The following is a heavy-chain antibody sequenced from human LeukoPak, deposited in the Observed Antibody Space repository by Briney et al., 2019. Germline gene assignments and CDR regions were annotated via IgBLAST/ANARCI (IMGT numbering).Heavy chain of an antibody. D-gene: IGHD3-10*01. CDR1: GFTFSSYA. J-gene: IGHJ4*02. CDR3: ARDYYGSGSRSALDY. V-gene: IGHV3-30-3*01. CDR2: ISYDGSNK. Sequence: GGSLRLSCAASGFTFSSYAMHWVRQAPGKGLEWVAVISYDGSNKYYADSVKGRFTISRDNSKNTLYLQMNSLRAEDTAVYYCARDYYGSGSRSALDYWGQGTLVTVSS.